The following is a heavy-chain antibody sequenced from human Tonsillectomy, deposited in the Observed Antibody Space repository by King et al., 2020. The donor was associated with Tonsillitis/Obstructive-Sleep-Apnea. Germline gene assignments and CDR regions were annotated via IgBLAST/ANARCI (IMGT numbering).Heavy chain of an antibody. Sequence: VQLVESGGGLVQPGGSLRLSCAASGFTFSDHYMDWVRQAPGKGLEWVGRTRNKANSYTKEYAASVQCRFTISRDDSKNSLYLQMNSLKTEDTAVYYCTMSDSSGYPEYWGQGTLVTVSS. CDR2: TRNKANSYTK. J-gene: IGHJ4*02. D-gene: IGHD3-22*01. V-gene: IGHV3-72*01. CDR1: GFTFSDHY. CDR3: TMSDSSGYPEY.